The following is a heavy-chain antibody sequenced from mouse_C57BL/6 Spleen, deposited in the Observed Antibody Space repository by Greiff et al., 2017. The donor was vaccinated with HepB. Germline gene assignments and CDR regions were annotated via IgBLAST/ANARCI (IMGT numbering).Heavy chain of an antibody. CDR1: GYTFTDYY. J-gene: IGHJ3*01. V-gene: IGHV1-19*01. D-gene: IGHD2-2*01. CDR2: INPYNGGT. CDR3: AKSTMVTTGAY. Sequence: EVQLQQSGPVLVKPGASVKMSCKASGYTFTDYYMNWVKQSHGKSLEWIGVINPYNGGTSYNQKFKGKATLTVDKSSSTAYMDLNSLTSEDSAVYYGAKSTMVTTGAYWGTGTLVTVSA.